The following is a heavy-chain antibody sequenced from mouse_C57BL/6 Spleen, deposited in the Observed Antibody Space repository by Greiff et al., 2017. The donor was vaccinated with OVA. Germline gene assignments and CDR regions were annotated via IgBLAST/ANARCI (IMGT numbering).Heavy chain of an antibody. CDR3: ARDGDYDYWYFDV. Sequence: EVKLVESGGGLVKPGGSPKLSCAASGFTFSSYAMSWVRQTPEKRLEWVATISDGGSYTYYPDNVKGRFTISRDNAKNNLYLQMSHLKSEDTAMYYCARDGDYDYWYFDVWGTGTTVTVSS. CDR2: ISDGGSYT. D-gene: IGHD2-4*01. CDR1: GFTFSSYA. V-gene: IGHV5-4*01. J-gene: IGHJ1*03.